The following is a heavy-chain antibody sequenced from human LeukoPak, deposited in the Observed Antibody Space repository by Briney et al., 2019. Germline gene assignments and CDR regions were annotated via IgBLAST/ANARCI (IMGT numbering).Heavy chain of an antibody. D-gene: IGHD5-24*01. CDR3: AKATRDGYKYFDY. CDR2: ISGSGGST. J-gene: IGHJ4*02. Sequence: GGSLRLSCAASGFTFSSFVMTWVRQAPGRGLEWVSSISGSGGSTYYADSVKGRFTISRDNSNNTLFLQMNSLRAEDTAVYYCAKATRDGYKYFDYWGQGTLVTVSS. CDR1: GFTFSSFV. V-gene: IGHV3-23*01.